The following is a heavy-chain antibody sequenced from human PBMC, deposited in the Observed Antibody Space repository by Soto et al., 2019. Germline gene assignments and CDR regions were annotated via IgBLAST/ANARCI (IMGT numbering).Heavy chain of an antibody. Sequence: GASVKVSCKASGYTFTGYYMHWVRQTPGQGLEWMGWINPNSGGTNYAQKFQGRVTMTRDTSISTAYMELSRLRSDDTAVYYCARGPPGIAPKRVWFDPWGQGTLVTV. CDR1: GYTFTGYY. J-gene: IGHJ5*02. CDR3: ARGPPGIAPKRVWFDP. CDR2: INPNSGGT. V-gene: IGHV1-2*02. D-gene: IGHD6-13*01.